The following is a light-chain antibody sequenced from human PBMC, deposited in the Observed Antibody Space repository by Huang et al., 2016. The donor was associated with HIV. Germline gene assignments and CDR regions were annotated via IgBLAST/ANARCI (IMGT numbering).Light chain of an antibody. J-gene: IGKJ3*01. CDR2: AAS. CDR3: QQSYTTPFT. CDR1: QSISTY. V-gene: IGKV1-39*01. Sequence: DIQMTQSPSSLSASVGDRVTITCRSSQSISTYLNWYQQKPGKAPKRLIYAASSLQSGVPSRFSGSGSGTDFTLTIGSLQPEDFATYYCQQSYTTPFTFGPGTKVDI.